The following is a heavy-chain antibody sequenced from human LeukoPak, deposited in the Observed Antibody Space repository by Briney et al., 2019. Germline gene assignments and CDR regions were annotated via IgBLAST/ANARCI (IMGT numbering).Heavy chain of an antibody. J-gene: IGHJ4*02. CDR1: GYTFSAYY. D-gene: IGHD3/OR15-3a*01. Sequence: GASVKLSFTASGYTFSAYYVHRVRQAPGQGLEWMGWINPKSGDTNYAQKFQGRVTMTRDTSINTAYMELNRLRSEDTAMYYCATEGQEGDWDRLDDSGEGTLVTVSS. CDR3: ATEGQEGDWDRLDD. CDR2: INPKSGDT. V-gene: IGHV1-2*02.